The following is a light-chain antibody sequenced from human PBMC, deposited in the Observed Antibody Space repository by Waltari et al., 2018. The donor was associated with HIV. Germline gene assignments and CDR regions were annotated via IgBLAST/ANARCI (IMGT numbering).Light chain of an antibody. Sequence: GTSSDVGGYNYVSWYQQHPGKAPKLMIYEVSKRPSGVSYRFSGSKSGNTASLTVSGLQAEDEADYYCSSYAGSRGLFGGGTKLTVL. CDR3: SSYAGSRGL. V-gene: IGLV2-8*01. CDR2: EVS. J-gene: IGLJ2*01. CDR1: SSDVGGYNY.